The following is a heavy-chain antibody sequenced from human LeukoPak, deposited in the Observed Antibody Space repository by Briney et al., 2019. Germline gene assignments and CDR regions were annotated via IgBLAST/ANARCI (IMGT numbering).Heavy chain of an antibody. CDR1: GGTFSSYA. J-gene: IGHJ5*02. V-gene: IGHV1-69*05. Sequence: SVKVSCKAPGGTFSSYAISWVRQAPGQGLEWMGGTIPIFGTANYAQKFQGRVTITTDESTSTAYMELSSLRSEDTAVYYCARDLRVGYDFRTGWFDPWGQGTLVTVSS. CDR2: TIPIFGTA. CDR3: ARDLRVGYDFRTGWFDP. D-gene: IGHD3-3*01.